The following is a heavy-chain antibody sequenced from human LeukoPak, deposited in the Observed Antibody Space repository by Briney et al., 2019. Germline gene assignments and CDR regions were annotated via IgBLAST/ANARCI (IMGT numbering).Heavy chain of an antibody. CDR2: ISGSGGST. D-gene: IGHD3-3*01. CDR3: AKVRLRDFWIDY. J-gene: IGHJ4*02. Sequence: PEGSLRLSCAASGFTFSSYAMSWVRQAPGKGLEWVSAISGSGGSTYYADSVKGRFTISGDNSKNTLYLQMNSLRAEDTAVYYCAKVRLRDFWIDYWGQGTLVTVSS. CDR1: GFTFSSYA. V-gene: IGHV3-23*01.